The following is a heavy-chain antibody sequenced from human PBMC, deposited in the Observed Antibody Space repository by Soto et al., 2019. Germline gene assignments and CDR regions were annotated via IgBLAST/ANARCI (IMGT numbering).Heavy chain of an antibody. Sequence: QVQLVESGGGVVQPGRSLRLSCAASGFTFSTYAMHWVRQAPGKGLEWMAVISYDGSVRYYADSVKGRFTISRDNSKNTLYLQMNSLRGGDTALYYCARKNSGCSYYFDYWGQGTLVTVSS. J-gene: IGHJ4*02. CDR3: ARKNSGCSYYFDY. D-gene: IGHD6-19*01. CDR1: GFTFSTYA. V-gene: IGHV3-30-3*01. CDR2: ISYDGSVR.